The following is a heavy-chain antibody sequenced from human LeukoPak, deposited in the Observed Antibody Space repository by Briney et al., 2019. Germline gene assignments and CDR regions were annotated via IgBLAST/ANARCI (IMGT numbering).Heavy chain of an antibody. CDR2: INYDGST. Sequence: SGGSLRLSCAASGFTFSNYWMHWFRQAPGKGLVWVSRINYDGSTNYADSVKGRFTISRDNARNTLYMQMNSLRAEDTAVYYCVRGCSSTSCYPFDCWGQGTLVTVST. J-gene: IGHJ4*02. V-gene: IGHV3-74*01. CDR1: GFTFSNYW. CDR3: VRGCSSTSCYPFDC. D-gene: IGHD2-2*01.